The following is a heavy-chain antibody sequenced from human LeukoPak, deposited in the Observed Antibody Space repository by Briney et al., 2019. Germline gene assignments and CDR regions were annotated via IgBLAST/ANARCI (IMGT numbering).Heavy chain of an antibody. D-gene: IGHD2-15*01. CDR2: ISSSSSHI. V-gene: IGHV3-21*01. CDR1: GFTFSSYS. CDR3: AREVVAATHNWFDP. Sequence: GGSLRLSCAASGFTFSSYSMNWVRQAPGKGLEWVSSISSSSSHIYYADSVKGRFTISRDNAKNSLYLQMNSLRAEDTAVYYCAREVVAATHNWFDPWGQGTLVTVSS. J-gene: IGHJ5*02.